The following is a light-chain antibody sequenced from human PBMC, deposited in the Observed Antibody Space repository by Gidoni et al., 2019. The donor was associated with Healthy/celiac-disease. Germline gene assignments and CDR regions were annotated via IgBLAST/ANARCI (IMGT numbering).Light chain of an antibody. CDR1: QSLVSSDGNTY. CDR2: KVS. V-gene: IGKV2-30*01. J-gene: IGKJ4*01. Sequence: VVMSRSPLSLPVTLGQPASISCRSSQSLVSSDGNTYLNWFQQRPGQSPRRLIYKVSNRDSGVPDRFSGSGSGTDFTLKISRVEAEDVGVYYCMQGTHWPPLTCGGGTKVEIK. CDR3: MQGTHWPPLT.